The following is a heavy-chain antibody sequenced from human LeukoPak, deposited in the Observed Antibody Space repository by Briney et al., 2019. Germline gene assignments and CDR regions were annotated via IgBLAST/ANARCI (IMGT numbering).Heavy chain of an antibody. CDR2: INPSGGST. J-gene: IGHJ4*02. CDR3: ARENGGISGSLDY. Sequence: GASVTVSCMASGYTFTSYYMHWVRQPPPQGLEWMGIINPSGGSTSYAQKFQGRVTMTRDTSTSKVYMELSSLRSEDTAVYYCARENGGISGSLDYWGQGTLVTVSS. CDR1: GYTFTSYY. V-gene: IGHV1-46*01. D-gene: IGHD4-23*01.